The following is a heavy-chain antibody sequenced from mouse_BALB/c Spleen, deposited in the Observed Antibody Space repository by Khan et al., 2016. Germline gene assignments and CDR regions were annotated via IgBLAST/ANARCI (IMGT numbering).Heavy chain of an antibody. Sequence: QIQLVQAGPELKKPGETVKIPCKASGYTFTNYGMNWVKQAPGKGLQWMGWINTYTGEPKYADDFKGRFAFYLETSANTAYLQINNLKNDDMATYYCARLRSANYWGQGTTLTVSS. D-gene: IGHD1-2*01. J-gene: IGHJ2*01. CDR1: GYTFTNYG. CDR3: ARLRSANY. CDR2: INTYTGEP. V-gene: IGHV9-1*02.